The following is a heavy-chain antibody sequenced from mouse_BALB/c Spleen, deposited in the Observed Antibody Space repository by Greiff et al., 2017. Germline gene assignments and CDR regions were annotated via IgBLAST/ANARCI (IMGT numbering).Heavy chain of an antibody. D-gene: IGHD2-1*01. CDR2: IYWDDDK. J-gene: IGHJ2*01. CDR3: ARSSYGNYEGVFYYFDY. V-gene: IGHV8-12*01. CDR1: GFSLSTSGMG. Sequence: QVTLKVSGPGILQPSQTLSLTCSFSGFSLSTSGMGVSWIRQPSGKGLEWLAHIYWDDDKRYNPSLKSRLTISKDTSRNQVFLKITSVDTADTATYYCARSSYGNYEGVFYYFDYWGQGTTLTVSS.